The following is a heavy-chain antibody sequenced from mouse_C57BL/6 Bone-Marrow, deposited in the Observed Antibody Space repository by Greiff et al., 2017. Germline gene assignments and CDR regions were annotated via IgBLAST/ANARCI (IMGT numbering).Heavy chain of an antibody. CDR3: ARAGYGSDY. CDR1: GYTFTSYW. CDR2: IHPNSGST. Sequence: QVQLQQPGAELVKPGASVKLSCKASGYTFTSYWMHWVKQRPGQGLEWIGMIHPNSGSTNYNEKFKSKATLTVDKSSNTADMPLSSLTSEDSAVYYCARAGYGSDYWGQGTTLTVSS. V-gene: IGHV1-64*01. D-gene: IGHD1-1*01. J-gene: IGHJ2*01.